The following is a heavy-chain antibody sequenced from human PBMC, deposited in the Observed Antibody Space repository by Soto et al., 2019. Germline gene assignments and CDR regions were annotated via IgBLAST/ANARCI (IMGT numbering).Heavy chain of an antibody. CDR1: GYTFTSYG. V-gene: IGHV1-18*01. CDR2: ISADNGNT. CDR3: AGGTPVSGWYDS. J-gene: IGHJ5*01. D-gene: IGHD6-19*01. Sequence: QVQLVQSGAEVKKPGASVKVSCKASGYTFTSYGISWLRQATVQGLEWMGWISADNGNTNYAQKLQGRVTMTTDTSTSAAYMELRSLSSDDTAVYYCAGGTPVSGWYDSWRQGTLVTVSS.